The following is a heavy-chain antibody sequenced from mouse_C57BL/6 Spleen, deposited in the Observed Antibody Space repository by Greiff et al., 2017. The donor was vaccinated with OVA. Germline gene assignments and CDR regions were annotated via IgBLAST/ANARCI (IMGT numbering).Heavy chain of an antibody. Sequence: VQLQQSGAELVRPGTSVKVSCKASGYAFTNYLIEWVKQRPGQGLEWIGVINPGSGGTNYNEKFKGKATLTADKSSSTAYMQLSSLTSEDSAVYFCARSDSNNAMDYWGQGTSVTVSS. V-gene: IGHV1-54*01. CDR1: GYAFTNYL. D-gene: IGHD2-5*01. CDR3: ARSDSNNAMDY. J-gene: IGHJ4*01. CDR2: INPGSGGT.